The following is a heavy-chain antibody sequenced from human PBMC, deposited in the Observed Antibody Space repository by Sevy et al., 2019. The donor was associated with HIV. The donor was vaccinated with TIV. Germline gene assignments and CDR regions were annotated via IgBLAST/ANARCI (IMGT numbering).Heavy chain of an antibody. D-gene: IGHD3-22*01. CDR2: IYYSGST. CDR1: GGSISSYY. CDR3: ARDRDYDSSGYYYRDYGMDV. V-gene: IGHV4-59*01. J-gene: IGHJ6*02. Sequence: SETLSLTCTVSGGSISSYYWSWIRQPPGKGLEWIGYIYYSGSTNYNPSLKSRVTIPVDTSKNQFSLKLSSVTAADTAVYYCARDRDYDSSGYYYRDYGMDVWGQGTTVTVSS.